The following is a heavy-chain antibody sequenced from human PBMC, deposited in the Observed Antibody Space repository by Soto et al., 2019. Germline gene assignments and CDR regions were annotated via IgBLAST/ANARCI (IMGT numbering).Heavy chain of an antibody. CDR1: GFSFGTYL. CDR2: ISGNGFDT. CDR3: AKTPSSCYYPFDY. J-gene: IGHJ4*02. Sequence: GGSLRLSCNASGFSFGTYLMTWVRQAPGKGLEWVSSISGNGFDTYYADSVKCRFTISRDNSKNRLFLQMNSLRADDTAIYYCAKTPSSCYYPFDYWGQGTLFTVSS. D-gene: IGHD3-3*01. V-gene: IGHV3-23*01.